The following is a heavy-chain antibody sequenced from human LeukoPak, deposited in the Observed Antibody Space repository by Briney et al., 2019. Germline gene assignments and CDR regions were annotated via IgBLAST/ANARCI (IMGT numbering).Heavy chain of an antibody. CDR1: GYSFTSNY. CDR2: IYPRDGST. V-gene: IGHV1-46*01. Sequence: GASAKVSCKASGYSFTSNYIHWVGQAAGQGLEWMGMIYPRDGSTSYAQKFQGRVTVTRDTSTSTVHMELSGLRSEDTAVYYCARDQEAFDYWGQGTLVTVSS. CDR3: ARDQEAFDY. J-gene: IGHJ4*02.